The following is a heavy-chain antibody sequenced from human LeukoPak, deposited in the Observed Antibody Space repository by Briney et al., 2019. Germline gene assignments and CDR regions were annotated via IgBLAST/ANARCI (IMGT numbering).Heavy chain of an antibody. CDR3: ARARKLEELDY. D-gene: IGHD1/OR15-1a*01. CDR2: IKQDGSEK. CDR1: GFAFSTYW. V-gene: IGHV3-7*01. Sequence: GGSLRLSCAASGFAFSTYWMSWVRQAPGKGLEWVANIKQDGSEKYYVDSVKGRFTISRDNAKNSLYLQMNSLRAEDAAVYYCARARKLEELDYWGQGTLVTVSS. J-gene: IGHJ4*02.